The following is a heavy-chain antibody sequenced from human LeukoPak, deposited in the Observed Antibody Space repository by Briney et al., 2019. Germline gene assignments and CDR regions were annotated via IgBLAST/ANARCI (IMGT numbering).Heavy chain of an antibody. CDR3: AKDRTVTTGADWFYP. CDR1: GFTFSTYG. J-gene: IGHJ5*02. D-gene: IGHD1-1*01. Sequence: PGGSLRLSCAASGFTFSTYGMGWVRQAPGKGLEWVSALSGSGGTTYYAASVKGRFTISRDNSRNTRSLQMNSLRADDTAVYYCAKDRTVTTGADWFYPWGQGTLVTVSS. CDR2: LSGSGGTT. V-gene: IGHV3-23*01.